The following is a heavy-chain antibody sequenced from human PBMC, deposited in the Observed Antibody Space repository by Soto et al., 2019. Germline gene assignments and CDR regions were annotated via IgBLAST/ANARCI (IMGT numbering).Heavy chain of an antibody. D-gene: IGHD6-19*01. V-gene: IGHV1-2*04. CDR1: GYTFTGYY. Sequence: QVQLVQSGAEVKKPGASVKVSCKASGYTFTGYYMHWVRQAPGQGLEWMGWINPNRGGTNYAQKCQGWVTMTRDTSISTAYMELSRLRSDDTAVYYCALLRGYSSGVIKTDAFDIWGQGTMVTVAS. J-gene: IGHJ3*02. CDR3: ALLRGYSSGVIKTDAFDI. CDR2: INPNRGGT.